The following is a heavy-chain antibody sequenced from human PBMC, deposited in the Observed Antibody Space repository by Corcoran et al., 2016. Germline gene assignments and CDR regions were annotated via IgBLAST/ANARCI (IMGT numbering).Heavy chain of an antibody. D-gene: IGHD1-26*01. CDR2: ISSSSSYI. J-gene: IGHJ4*02. CDR3: ARDSEALVGAIAFDY. Sequence: EVQLVESGGGLVKPGGSLRLSCAASGFTFSSYSMHWVRQAPGKGLEWVSSISSSSSYIYYADSVKGRFTISRDNAKNSLYLQMNSLRAEDTAVYYCARDSEALVGAIAFDYWGQGTLVTVSS. CDR1: GFTFSSYS. V-gene: IGHV3-21*01.